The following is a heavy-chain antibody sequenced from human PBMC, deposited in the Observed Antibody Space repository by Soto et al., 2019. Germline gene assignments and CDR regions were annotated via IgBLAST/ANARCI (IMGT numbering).Heavy chain of an antibody. J-gene: IGHJ1*01. Sequence: QVQLVQSGAEVKKPGSSVKVSCKASGGTFSSYSISWVRQAPGQGLEWMGRSIPILGIANYAQKFQGRVTITADKSTSTAYMELSSLRSEDTAVYYCARAFRGSYGDFGAYFQHWGQGTLVTVSS. CDR2: SIPILGIA. CDR3: ARAFRGSYGDFGAYFQH. V-gene: IGHV1-69*02. CDR1: GGTFSSYS. D-gene: IGHD4-17*01.